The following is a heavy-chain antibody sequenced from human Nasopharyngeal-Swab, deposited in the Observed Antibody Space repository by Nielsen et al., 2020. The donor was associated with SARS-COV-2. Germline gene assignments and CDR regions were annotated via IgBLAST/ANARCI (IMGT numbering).Heavy chain of an antibody. J-gene: IGHJ3*02. V-gene: IGHV3-21*01. CDR2: ISSRSNYI. CDR3: ARGSGYYGAFDI. CDR1: GFTLSNYG. D-gene: IGHD3-22*01. Sequence: GESLKISCAASGFTLSNYGMNWVRQAPGKGLEWVSFISSRSNYIYYADSLQGRFTISKDDAKNSLYLQMSSLRAEDTAVYYCARGSGYYGAFDIWGQGTMVTVSS.